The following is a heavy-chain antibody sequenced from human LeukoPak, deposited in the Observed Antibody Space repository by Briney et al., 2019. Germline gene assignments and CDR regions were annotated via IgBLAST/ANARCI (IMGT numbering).Heavy chain of an antibody. Sequence: SETLSLTCAIDGGSFSGYHWRWIRQPPGKGLEWIGEINHSGRTNYNPSLKSRVTISVDTSKNQFSLKLSSVTAADTAVYYCARIDYYDGYDYWGQGTLVTVSS. CDR2: INHSGRT. J-gene: IGHJ4*02. D-gene: IGHD3-16*01. V-gene: IGHV4-34*01. CDR1: GGSFSGYH. CDR3: ARIDYYDGYDY.